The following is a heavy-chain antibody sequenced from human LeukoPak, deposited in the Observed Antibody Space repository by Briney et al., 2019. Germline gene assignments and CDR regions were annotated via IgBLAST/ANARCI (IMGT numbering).Heavy chain of an antibody. CDR1: GFTFSSYW. CDR2: IKQDGSEK. V-gene: IGHV3-7*01. J-gene: IGHJ3*02. D-gene: IGHD3-22*01. Sequence: SGGSLRLSCAASGFTFSSYWVSWVRQAPGKGLEWVANIKQDGSEKYYVDSVKGRFTISRDNAKNSLYLQMNSLRAEDTAVYYCARRYYYDIFPFDIWGQGTMVTVSS. CDR3: ARRYYYDIFPFDI.